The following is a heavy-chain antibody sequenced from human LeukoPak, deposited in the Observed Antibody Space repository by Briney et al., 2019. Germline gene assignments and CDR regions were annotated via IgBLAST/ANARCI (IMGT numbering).Heavy chain of an antibody. D-gene: IGHD3-10*01. CDR1: GYSFTSYW. CDR3: ARQSRDGSKTRGYYFDY. Sequence: GESLKISCKGSGYSFTSYWIGWVRQMPGKGLEWMGIIYPGDSDTRYSPSFQGQVTVSADKSISTAYLQWSSLKASDTAMYYCARQSRDGSKTRGYYFDYWGQGTLVTVSS. CDR2: IYPGDSDT. V-gene: IGHV5-51*01. J-gene: IGHJ4*02.